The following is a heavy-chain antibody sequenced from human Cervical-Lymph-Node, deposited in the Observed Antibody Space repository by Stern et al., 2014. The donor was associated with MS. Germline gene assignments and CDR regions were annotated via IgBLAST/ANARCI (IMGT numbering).Heavy chain of an antibody. Sequence: QVQLVQSGAEVKKPGASVKVSCKASGYTFTNFDINWVRQATGQGLEWMAWMNPNSGNTGYEQKFQGRVTMTRNTSISTAYLELSSLRSEDTAVYFCARWGGSSWHYGMDVWGQGTTVTVSS. CDR3: ARWGGSSWHYGMDV. CDR2: MNPNSGNT. J-gene: IGHJ6*02. CDR1: GYTFTNFD. D-gene: IGHD6-13*01. V-gene: IGHV1-8*01.